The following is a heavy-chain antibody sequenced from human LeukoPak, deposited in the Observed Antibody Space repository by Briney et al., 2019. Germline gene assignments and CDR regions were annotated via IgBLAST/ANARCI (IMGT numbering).Heavy chain of an antibody. CDR2: IYHSGST. Sequence: SETLSLTCTVSGGSISSSSYYWGWIRQPPGKGLEWIGSIYHSGSTYYNPSLKSRVTISVDTSKNQFSLKLSSVTAADTAVYYCARDLGIAARPDYWGQGTLVTVSS. CDR1: GGSISSSSYY. J-gene: IGHJ4*02. D-gene: IGHD6-6*01. V-gene: IGHV4-39*07. CDR3: ARDLGIAARPDY.